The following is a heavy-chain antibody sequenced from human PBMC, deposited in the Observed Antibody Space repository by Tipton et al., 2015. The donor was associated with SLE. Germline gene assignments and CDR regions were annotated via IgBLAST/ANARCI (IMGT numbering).Heavy chain of an antibody. CDR1: GFTFGDYA. V-gene: IGHV3-9*01. CDR2: ISWNSDHI. J-gene: IGHJ4*02. CDR3: STNPTSGF. D-gene: IGHD3-10*01. Sequence: SLRLSCAASGFTFGDYAMHWVRQAPGKGLEWVSGISWNSDHIGQADSVKGRFTISRDNAKNSLYLQMNSLRAEDTALYYCSTNPTSGFWGQGTLVTVSS.